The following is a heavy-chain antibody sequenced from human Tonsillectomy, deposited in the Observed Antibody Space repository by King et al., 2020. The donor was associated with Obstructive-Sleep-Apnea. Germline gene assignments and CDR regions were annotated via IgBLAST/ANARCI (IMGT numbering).Heavy chain of an antibody. V-gene: IGHV1-46*01. CDR3: AGDRGVAGFDY. CDR2: INPIGGTT. Sequence: QLVQSGTEVKKPGASLKVSCKASGYTFTNYYMHWVRQAPGQGLEWMGIINPIGGTTNYAQKFQGRVTMTRDTSTNTFYMELSSLRSDDTAIYYCAGDRGVAGFDYWGQGTLVTVSS. J-gene: IGHJ4*02. CDR1: GYTFTNYY. D-gene: IGHD6-19*01.